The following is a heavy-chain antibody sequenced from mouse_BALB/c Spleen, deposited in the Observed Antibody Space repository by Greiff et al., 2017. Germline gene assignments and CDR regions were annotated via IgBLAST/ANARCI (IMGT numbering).Heavy chain of an antibody. CDR3: ARGYYGSSWFAY. D-gene: IGHD1-1*01. Sequence: VQLQQSGPSLVKPSQTLSLTCSVTGDSITSGYWNWIRKFPGNKLEYMGYISYSGSTYYNPSLKSRISITRDTSKNQYYLQLNSVTTEDTATYYCARGYYGSSWFAYWGQGTLVTVSA. CDR1: GDSITSGY. CDR2: ISYSGST. J-gene: IGHJ3*01. V-gene: IGHV3-8*02.